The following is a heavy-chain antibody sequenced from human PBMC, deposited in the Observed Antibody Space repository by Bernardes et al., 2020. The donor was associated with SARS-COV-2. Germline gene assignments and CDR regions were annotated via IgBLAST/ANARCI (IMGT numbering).Heavy chain of an antibody. CDR3: LSTTSRTSYGAFDI. CDR1: GGSFSGY. CDR2: INHSGGT. D-gene: IGHD2-2*01. V-gene: IGHV4-34*03. J-gene: IGHJ3*02. Sequence: SETLPLTCAVYGGSFSGYWSWIRQPPGKGLEWIGEINHSGGTKYNPSLKSRVSISVDTSKNQFSLRLNSVTAADTAIYYCLSTTSRTSYGAFDIWGQGTMVTVSS.